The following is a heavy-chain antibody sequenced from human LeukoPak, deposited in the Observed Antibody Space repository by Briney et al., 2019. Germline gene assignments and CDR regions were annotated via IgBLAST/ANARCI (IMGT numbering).Heavy chain of an antibody. CDR2: ISGSGGST. J-gene: IGHJ4*02. D-gene: IGHD3-22*01. Sequence: PGGSLRLSCAASGFTFSSYAMSWVRQAPGKGLEWVSAISGSGGSTYYADSVKGRFTISRDNSKSTLYLQMNSLRAEDTAVYYCAKGLGAIVTEGFDYWGQGTLVTVSS. V-gene: IGHV3-23*01. CDR1: GFTFSSYA. CDR3: AKGLGAIVTEGFDY.